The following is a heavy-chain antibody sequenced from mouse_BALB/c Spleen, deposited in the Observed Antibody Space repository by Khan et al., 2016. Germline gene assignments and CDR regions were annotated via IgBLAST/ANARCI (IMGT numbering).Heavy chain of an antibody. Sequence: EVKLLESGGGLVQPGGSLKLSCAASGFDLSRYWMGWVRQAPGKGLEWIGEINPDSSTINYTPSLKDRFIISRDNAKNTLYLQVSRVRSEDTALYYCARAGYYGYLAYWGQGTLVSVSA. D-gene: IGHD1-1*01. CDR3: ARAGYYGYLAY. CDR2: INPDSSTI. V-gene: IGHV4-1*02. J-gene: IGHJ3*01. CDR1: GFDLSRYW.